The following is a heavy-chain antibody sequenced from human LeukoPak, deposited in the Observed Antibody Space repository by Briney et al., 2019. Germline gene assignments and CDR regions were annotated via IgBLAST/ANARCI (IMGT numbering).Heavy chain of an antibody. CDR3: VRLMTTVPTSYFDY. V-gene: IGHV3-21*01. J-gene: IGHJ4*02. CDR2: ISSSSSYI. Sequence: RGSLRLSCAASGFTFSSYGMHWVRQAPGKGLEWVSSISSSSSYIYYADSVKGRFTISRDNAKNSLYLQMNSLRAEDTAVYYCVRLMTTVPTSYFDYWGQGTLVTVSS. CDR1: GFTFSSYG. D-gene: IGHD4-17*01.